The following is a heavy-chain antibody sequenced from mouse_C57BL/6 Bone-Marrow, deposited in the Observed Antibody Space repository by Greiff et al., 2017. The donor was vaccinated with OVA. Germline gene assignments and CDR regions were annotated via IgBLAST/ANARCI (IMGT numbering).Heavy chain of an antibody. V-gene: IGHV6-6*01. D-gene: IGHD2-5*01. Sequence: EVQLQQSGGGLVQPGGSMKLSCAASGFTFSDAWMDWVRQSPEKGLEWVAEIRNKANNHATYYAESVKGRFTISRDDSKSSVYLQMNSLRAEDTGIYYCTPAYYSNYGAWFAYWGQGTLVTVSA. CDR3: TPAYYSNYGAWFAY. J-gene: IGHJ3*01. CDR2: IRNKANNHAT. CDR1: GFTFSDAW.